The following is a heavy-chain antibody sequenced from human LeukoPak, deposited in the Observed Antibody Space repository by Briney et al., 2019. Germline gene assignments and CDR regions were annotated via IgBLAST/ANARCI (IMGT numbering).Heavy chain of an antibody. V-gene: IGHV3-21*01. CDR3: ARSGYSSGWYFDY. Sequence: GGSLRLSCAASGFTVSSNYMNWVRQAPGKGLEWVSSISSSSSYIYYADSVKGRFTISRDNAKNSLYLQMNSLRAEDTAVYYCARSGYSSGWYFDYWGQGTLVTVSS. D-gene: IGHD6-19*01. CDR1: GFTVSSNY. CDR2: ISSSSSYI. J-gene: IGHJ4*02.